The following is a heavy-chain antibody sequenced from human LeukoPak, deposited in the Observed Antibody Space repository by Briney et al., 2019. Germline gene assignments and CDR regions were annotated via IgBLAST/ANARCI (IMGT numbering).Heavy chain of an antibody. J-gene: IGHJ5*02. CDR1: GFTFSSYG. V-gene: IGHV3-33*01. CDR2: IWYDGSNK. D-gene: IGHD3-10*01. Sequence: GGFLRLSCAASGFTFSSYGMHWVRQAPGKGLEWVAVIWYDGSNKYYADSVKGRFTISRDNSKNTLYLQMNSLRAEDTAVYYCARGPTMVRGPNWFDPWGQGTLVTVSS. CDR3: ARGPTMVRGPNWFDP.